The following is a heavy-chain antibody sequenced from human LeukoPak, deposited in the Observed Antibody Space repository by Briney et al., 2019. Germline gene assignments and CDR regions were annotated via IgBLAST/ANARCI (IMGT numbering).Heavy chain of an antibody. CDR1: GFTFSSYG. J-gene: IGHJ4*02. CDR2: IWYDGSNK. V-gene: IGHV3-33*06. CDR3: AKGNYYDSSGYSYRGFDY. Sequence: PGRSLRLSCAASGFTFSSYGMHWVRQAPGKGLEWVAVIWYDGSNKYYADSVKGRFTISRDNSKNTLYVQMNSLRAEDTAAYYCAKGNYYDSSGYSYRGFDYWGQGTLVTVSS. D-gene: IGHD3-22*01.